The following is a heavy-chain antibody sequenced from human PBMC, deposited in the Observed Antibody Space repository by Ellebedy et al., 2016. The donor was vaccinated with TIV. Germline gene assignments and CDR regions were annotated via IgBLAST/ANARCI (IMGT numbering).Heavy chain of an antibody. V-gene: IGHV3-7*01. Sequence: PGGSLRLSCAASGFNFRSYWMTWVRQAPGKGLEWVAKIRQEGDEIYYVESVKGRFTISRDNAKNLLYLQMDSLRAEDTAVYYCARRGSYGDYAVQINNWFDPWGRGTLVTVSS. CDR1: GFNFRSYW. CDR3: ARRGSYGDYAVQINNWFDP. CDR2: IRQEGDEI. J-gene: IGHJ5*02. D-gene: IGHD4-17*01.